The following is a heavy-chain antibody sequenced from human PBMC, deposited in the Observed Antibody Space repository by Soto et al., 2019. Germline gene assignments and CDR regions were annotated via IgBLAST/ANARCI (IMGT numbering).Heavy chain of an antibody. Sequence: SETLSLPCSVSGGSISTDYCNWIRPPAWKGLEWIGRIDTSGITNYNPSLKSRVTMSVDTSKNQFSLKLSSVTAADTAVYYCARGGHDLWSGPFDYWGQGTPVTVSS. CDR3: ARGGHDLWSGPFDY. D-gene: IGHD3-3*01. J-gene: IGHJ4*02. CDR1: GGSISTDY. CDR2: IDTSGIT. V-gene: IGHV4-4*07.